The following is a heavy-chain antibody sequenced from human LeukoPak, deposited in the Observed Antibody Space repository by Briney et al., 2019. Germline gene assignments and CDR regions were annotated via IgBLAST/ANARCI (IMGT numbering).Heavy chain of an antibody. V-gene: IGHV4-39*01. J-gene: IGHJ4*02. CDR3: ARRGLGGCSSTSCYAIPFDY. Sequence: SETLSLTCTVSGGSISSSSYYWGWIRQPPGKGREWIGSIYYSGSNYYNPSLKSRVTISVDTSKTQFSLKLSSVTAADTAVYYCARRGLGGCSSTSCYAIPFDYWGQGTLVTVSS. D-gene: IGHD2-2*01. CDR2: IYYSGSN. CDR1: GGSISSSSYY.